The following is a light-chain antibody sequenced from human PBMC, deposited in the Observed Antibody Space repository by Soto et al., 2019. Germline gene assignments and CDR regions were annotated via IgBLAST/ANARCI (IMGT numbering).Light chain of an antibody. Sequence: EIVLTQSPGTLSLSPGERATLSCRASQSFSSSYLAWYQQKSGQAPRLLIYGASSRATGIPDRFSGSGSVTDCTLTISRLEPEDFAVYYCQQYGSSPITFCQGTRLEIK. CDR2: GAS. J-gene: IGKJ5*01. CDR1: QSFSSSY. V-gene: IGKV3-20*01. CDR3: QQYGSSPIT.